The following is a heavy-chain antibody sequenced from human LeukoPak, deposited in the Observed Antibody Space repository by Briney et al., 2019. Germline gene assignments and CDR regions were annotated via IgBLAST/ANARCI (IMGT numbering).Heavy chain of an antibody. V-gene: IGHV1-2*02. CDR1: GYTFTGYY. J-gene: IGHJ6*03. Sequence: GASVKVSCKASGYTFTGYYMHWVRQAPGQGLEWMGWINPNSGGTNYAQKFQGRVTMTRDTSISTAYMELSRLRSDDTAVYYCARGPVNSGSGSHPSGAYYYYYYMDVWGKGTTVTVSS. CDR2: INPNSGGT. D-gene: IGHD3-10*01. CDR3: ARGPVNSGSGSHPSGAYYYYYYMDV.